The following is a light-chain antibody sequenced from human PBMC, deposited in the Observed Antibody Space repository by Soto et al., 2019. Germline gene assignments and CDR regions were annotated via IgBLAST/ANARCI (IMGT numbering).Light chain of an antibody. Sequence: QSVLTQPPSASGSPGQTVTISCTGTSSDVGGYNYVSWYQQHPGKAPKLMIYEVNKRPSGVPDRFSGSKSGNTGTLTVSGLQAEDEADYYCCSYAGNNNVVFGGGTQLTVL. J-gene: IGLJ2*01. CDR2: EVN. CDR1: SSDVGGYNY. V-gene: IGLV2-8*01. CDR3: CSYAGNNNVV.